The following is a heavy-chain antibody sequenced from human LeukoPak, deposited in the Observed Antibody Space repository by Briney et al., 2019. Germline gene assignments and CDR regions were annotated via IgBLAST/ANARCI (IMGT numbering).Heavy chain of an antibody. CDR3: AKGSSASRPYYFDY. CDR1: GFTFRTYV. V-gene: IGHV3-23*01. Sequence: GGSLRLSCAASGFTFRTYVVIWVRQAPGKGLEWVSAISDTGGDTYYADSVRGRFTISRDNSKNTLYLQMNSLRVEDTAVYYCAKGSSASRPYYFDYWGQGTLVTVSS. J-gene: IGHJ4*02. D-gene: IGHD2-2*01. CDR2: ISDTGGDT.